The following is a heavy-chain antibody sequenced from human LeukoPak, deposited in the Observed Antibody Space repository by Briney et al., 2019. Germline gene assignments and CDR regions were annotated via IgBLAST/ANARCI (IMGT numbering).Heavy chain of an antibody. CDR1: GFTFSSYW. J-gene: IGHJ5*02. CDR3: ARAIYLWSGYYTGWFDP. D-gene: IGHD3-3*01. V-gene: IGHV3-7*01. Sequence: GGSLRLSYAASGFTFSSYWMSWVRQAPGKGLEWVANIKQDGSEKYYVDSVKGRFTISRDNAKNSLYLQMNSLRAADTAVYYCARAIYLWSGYYTGWFDPWGQGTLVTVSS. CDR2: IKQDGSEK.